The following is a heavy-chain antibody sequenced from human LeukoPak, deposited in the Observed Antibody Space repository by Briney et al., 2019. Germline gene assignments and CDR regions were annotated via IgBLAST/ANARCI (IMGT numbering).Heavy chain of an antibody. CDR3: AKVGPGSGYHYGMDV. V-gene: IGHV3-23*01. Sequence: GGSLRLSCAASGFTFSNYAMSWVRQAPGKGLEWVSAITISDGRSYYADSVKGRFAVSRDNSRNTLYLQMNSLRGEDTAVYYCAKVGPGSGYHYGMDVWGQGTTVTVSS. CDR1: GFTFSNYA. CDR2: ITISDGRS. D-gene: IGHD3-3*01. J-gene: IGHJ6*02.